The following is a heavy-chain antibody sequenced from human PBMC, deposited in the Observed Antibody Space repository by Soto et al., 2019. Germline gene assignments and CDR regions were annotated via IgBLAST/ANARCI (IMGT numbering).Heavy chain of an antibody. CDR2: IYWDDDK. J-gene: IGHJ4*02. Sequence: SGPTLVNPTQTLTLTCPFSGFSLSTSGVGVGWIRQPPGKALEWLVIIYWDDDKRYSPSLRSRVTITKDTSKNQVVLTMTNVDPVDTATYFCAHRRIGVSQWNYGDFDYWGQGTLVTVSS. CDR1: GFSLSTSGVG. V-gene: IGHV2-5*02. CDR3: AHRRIGVSQWNYGDFDY. D-gene: IGHD1-7*01.